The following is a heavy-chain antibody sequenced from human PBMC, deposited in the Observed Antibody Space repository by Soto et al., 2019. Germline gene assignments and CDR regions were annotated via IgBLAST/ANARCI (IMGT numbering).Heavy chain of an antibody. J-gene: IGHJ6*02. Sequence: QVQLVQSGAEVKKPGSSVKVSCKASGGTFSSYAISWVRQAPGQGLGWMGGIIPILGTADYAQKFQGRVTITADESTSTAYMELSSLRSEDTAVYYCASIRANTYYYGMDVWGQGTTVTVSS. CDR2: IIPILGTA. CDR1: GGTFSSYA. CDR3: ASIRANTYYYGMDV. D-gene: IGHD3-10*01. V-gene: IGHV1-69*12.